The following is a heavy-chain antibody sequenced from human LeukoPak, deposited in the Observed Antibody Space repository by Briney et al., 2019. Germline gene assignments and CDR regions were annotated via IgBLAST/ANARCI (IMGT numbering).Heavy chain of an antibody. CDR2: VNLQGST. CDR3: ARTGVVATSYFFDY. J-gene: IGHJ4*01. V-gene: IGHV4-4*02. Sequence: SGTLSLTCGVSGGSITNTNYWTWVRQPPGKGLEWIGEVNLQGSTNYNPSLMGRVAISVDTSENHISLQLTSVTAADTAVYYCARTGVVATSYFFDYWGHGTLVTVSS. D-gene: IGHD5-12*01. CDR1: GGSITNTNY.